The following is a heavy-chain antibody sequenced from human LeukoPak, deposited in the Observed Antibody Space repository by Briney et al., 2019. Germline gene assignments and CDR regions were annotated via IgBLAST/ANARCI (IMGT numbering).Heavy chain of an antibody. CDR2: TYYRSKWYN. D-gene: IGHD3-10*01. V-gene: IGHV6-1*01. CDR3: ARAYYYGSGSYQPSLYYGMDV. CDR1: GDSVSSNSAA. Sequence: SQTLSLTCALSGDSVSSNSAAWNWIRQSPSRGLEWLGRTYYRSKWYNDYAVSVKSRITINPDTSKNQFSLQLNSVTPEDTAVYYCARAYYYGSGSYQPSLYYGMDVWGQGTTVTVSS. J-gene: IGHJ6*02.